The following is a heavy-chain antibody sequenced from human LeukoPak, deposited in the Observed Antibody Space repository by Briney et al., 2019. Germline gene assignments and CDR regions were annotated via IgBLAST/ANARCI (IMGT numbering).Heavy chain of an antibody. D-gene: IGHD3-9*01. CDR1: GYTFTSYG. CDR2: ISAYNGNT. Sequence: GASVKVSCKASGYTFTSYGISWVRQAPGQGLEWMGWISAYNGNTNYAQKLQGRVTMTTDTSTSTAYMELRSLRSDDTAVYYCARDYYDILTGSPNWFDPWGQGTLVTVSS. J-gene: IGHJ5*02. CDR3: ARDYYDILTGSPNWFDP. V-gene: IGHV1-18*01.